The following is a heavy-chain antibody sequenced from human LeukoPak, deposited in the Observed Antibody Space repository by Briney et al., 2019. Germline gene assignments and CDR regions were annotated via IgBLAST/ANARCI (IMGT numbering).Heavy chain of an antibody. CDR2: IYYSGST. CDR1: GGSISSGGYY. CDR3: ARDNRSRVPAAMLYYYGMDV. J-gene: IGHJ6*02. Sequence: SETLSLTCTVSGGSISSGGYYWSWIRQHPGKGLEWIGYIYYSGSTYYNPSLKSRVTISVDTSKNQFSLKLSSVTAADTAVYYCARDNRSRVPAAMLYYYGMDVWGQGTTVTVSS. D-gene: IGHD2-2*01. V-gene: IGHV4-31*03.